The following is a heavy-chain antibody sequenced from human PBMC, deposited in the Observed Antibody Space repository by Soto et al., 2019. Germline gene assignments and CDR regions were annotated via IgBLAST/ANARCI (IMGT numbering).Heavy chain of an antibody. D-gene: IGHD2-2*01. Sequence: QVQLVESGGGVVQPGRSLRLSCAASGFTFSDSGMHWVRQAPGKGLEWVAAISHDGGNEFYAESLKARFTISRDNSNNRLYLHMNSLSTEDTALYYCAKSVQACQGTTCSPEAFDHWGQGTGLTVAS. V-gene: IGHV3-30*18. J-gene: IGHJ3*01. CDR3: AKSVQACQGTTCSPEAFDH. CDR1: GFTFSDSG. CDR2: ISHDGGNE.